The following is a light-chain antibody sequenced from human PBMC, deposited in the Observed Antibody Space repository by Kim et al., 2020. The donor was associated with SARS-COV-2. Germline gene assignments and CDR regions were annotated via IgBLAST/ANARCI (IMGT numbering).Light chain of an antibody. J-gene: IGLJ3*02. CDR1: SSDVGGNYY. CDR3: FSYAGTYSWV. CDR2: DVT. Sequence: GQSVTISCTGSSSDVGGNYYVSWYQHHPGKAPKLMIYDVTKRPSGVPDRFSGSKSGNTASLTISGLQAEDESVYYCFSYAGTYSWVFGGGTQLTVL. V-gene: IGLV2-11*01.